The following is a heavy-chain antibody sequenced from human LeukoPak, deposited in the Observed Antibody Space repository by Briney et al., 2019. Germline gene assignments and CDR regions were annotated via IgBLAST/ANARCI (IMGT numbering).Heavy chain of an antibody. CDR2: IYPGDSDT. V-gene: IGHV5-51*01. J-gene: IGHJ4*02. CDR1: GYSFSSYW. Sequence: GESLKISCKGSGYSFSSYWIGWVRQMAGKGLDWMGIIYPGDSDTRYSPSFQCQVSISADKSISTAYLQWSSLKASDTAMYYCAIYPDYYDSSGYQYYFDYWGQGTLVTVSS. D-gene: IGHD3-22*01. CDR3: AIYPDYYDSSGYQYYFDY.